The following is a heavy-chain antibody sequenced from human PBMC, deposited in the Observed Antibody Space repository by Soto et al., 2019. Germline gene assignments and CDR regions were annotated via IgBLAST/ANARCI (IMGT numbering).Heavy chain of an antibody. D-gene: IGHD6-13*01. J-gene: IGHJ6*02. Sequence: SDTLSLTCAVSGYSISSGYYWGWIRQPPGKGLEWIGSIYHSGSTYYNPSLKSRVTISVDTSKNQFSLKLSSVTAADTAVYYCASRELAAAGPYYYYGMDVWGQGTTVTVSS. CDR1: GYSISSGYY. CDR3: ASRELAAAGPYYYYGMDV. CDR2: IYHSGST. V-gene: IGHV4-38-2*01.